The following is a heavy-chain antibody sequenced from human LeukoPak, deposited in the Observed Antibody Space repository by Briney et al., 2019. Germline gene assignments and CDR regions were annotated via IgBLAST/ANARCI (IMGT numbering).Heavy chain of an antibody. J-gene: IGHJ4*02. V-gene: IGHV4-39*01. CDR1: GGSISSSSYY. D-gene: IGHD3-10*01. Sequence: SETLSLTCTVSGGSISSSSYYWGWIRQPQGKGLEWIGSIYYSGSTYYNPSLKSRVTISVDTSKNQFSLKLSSVTAADTAVYYCERLSSNYYGSGSYFDYWGQGTLVTVSS. CDR3: ERLSSNYYGSGSYFDY. CDR2: IYYSGST.